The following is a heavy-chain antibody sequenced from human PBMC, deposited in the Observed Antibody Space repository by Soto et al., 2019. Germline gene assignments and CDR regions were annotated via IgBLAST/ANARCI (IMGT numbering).Heavy chain of an antibody. CDR2: ISYDGSNK. Sequence: QVQLVESGGGVVQPGRSLRLSCAASGFTFSSYAMHWVRQAPGKGLEWVAVISYDGSNKYYADSVKGRFTISRDNSKNTLYLQMNSLRAEDTAVYYCARAPSWGVGATEGLAPWGQGTLVTVSS. CDR3: ARAPSWGVGATEGLAP. V-gene: IGHV3-30-3*01. D-gene: IGHD1-26*01. CDR1: GFTFSSYA. J-gene: IGHJ5*02.